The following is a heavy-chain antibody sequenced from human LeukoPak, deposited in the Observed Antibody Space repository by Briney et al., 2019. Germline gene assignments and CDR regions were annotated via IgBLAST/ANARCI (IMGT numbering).Heavy chain of an antibody. CDR3: ARVGDYYDSSGYRNHP. J-gene: IGHJ5*02. Sequence: SETLSLTCTVSGGSISSGDYYWSWIRQPPGKGLEWIGYIYYSGITYYNPSLKSRVTISVDTSKNQFSLKLSSVTAADTAVYYCARVGDYYDSSGYRNHPWGQGTLVTVSS. CDR2: IYYSGIT. V-gene: IGHV4-30-4*08. CDR1: GGSISSGDYY. D-gene: IGHD3-22*01.